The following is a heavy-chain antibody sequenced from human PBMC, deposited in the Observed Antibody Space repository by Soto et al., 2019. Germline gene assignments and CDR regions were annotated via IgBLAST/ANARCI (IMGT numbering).Heavy chain of an antibody. CDR3: APSISWYVPPDF. CDR1: GYTFTNYA. Sequence: QVQLVQSGAEVKKPGASVKVSCKSSGYTFTNYALHWERQAPGQSLEWMGWIKTDNGNTKYSPKFLGRVTFTRDTSASTAYMELSSLRSEDTAVYYCAPSISWYVPPDFWGQGTLVTVSS. J-gene: IGHJ4*02. CDR2: IKTDNGNT. D-gene: IGHD6-13*01. V-gene: IGHV1-3*04.